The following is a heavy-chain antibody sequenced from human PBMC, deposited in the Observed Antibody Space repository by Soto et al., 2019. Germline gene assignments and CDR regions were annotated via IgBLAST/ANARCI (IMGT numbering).Heavy chain of an antibody. CDR1: GFTFSTYA. V-gene: IGHV3-30-3*01. J-gene: IGHJ3*02. Sequence: QVQLVESGGGVVQPGRSLRLSCAASGFTFSTYAVHWVRQAPGKGLEWVAVISYDGSNEYYADSVKGRFTISRDNPKNTLYLQMNSLRAEDTAVYYCARGGAGGYYGSGRTPNAFDIWGQGTMVTVSS. CDR3: ARGGAGGYYGSGRTPNAFDI. CDR2: ISYDGSNE. D-gene: IGHD3-10*01.